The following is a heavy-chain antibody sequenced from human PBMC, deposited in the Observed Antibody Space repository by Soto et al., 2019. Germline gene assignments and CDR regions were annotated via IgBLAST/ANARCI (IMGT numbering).Heavy chain of an antibody. CDR1: GFTFSKYW. J-gene: IGHJ4*02. CDR3: ARFDGYSSSWSFDY. D-gene: IGHD6-13*01. CDR2: IKQDESQN. Sequence: EVQLVESGGGLVQPGGSLRLSCAGSGFTFSKYWMSWVRQAPGKGLEWVANIKQDESQNYYVDSVEGRFTISRDNAKNSLYLQMNSLRAGDTAVYYCARFDGYSSSWSFDYWGQGTLVTVSS. V-gene: IGHV3-7*01.